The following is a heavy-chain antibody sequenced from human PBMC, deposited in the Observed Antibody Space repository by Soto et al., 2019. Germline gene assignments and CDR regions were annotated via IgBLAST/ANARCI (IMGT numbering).Heavy chain of an antibody. CDR1: GYTFTSYG. D-gene: IGHD1-1*01. V-gene: IGHV1-18*01. CDR2: ISAYNGNT. Sequence: VASVKVSCKASGYTFTSYGISWVRQAPGQGLEWMGWISAYNGNTNYAQKLQGRVTMTTDTSTSTAYMELRSLRSDDTAVYYCARGRQLERRQDYYYGMDVWGQGTTVTVS. CDR3: ARGRQLERRQDYYYGMDV. J-gene: IGHJ6*02.